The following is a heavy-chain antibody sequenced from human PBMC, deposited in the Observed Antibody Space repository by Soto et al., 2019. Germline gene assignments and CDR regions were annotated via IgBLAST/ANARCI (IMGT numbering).Heavy chain of an antibody. D-gene: IGHD3-22*01. J-gene: IGHJ4*02. CDR2: INHSGST. V-gene: IGHV4-34*01. CDR3: ARGTNYDSSGRIGY. Sequence: SETLSLTCTVSGGSISSYYWSWIRQPPGKGLEWIGEINHSGSTNYNPSLKSRVTISVDTSKNQFSLKLSSVTAADTAVYYCARGTNYDSSGRIGYWGQGTLVTVSS. CDR1: GGSISSYY.